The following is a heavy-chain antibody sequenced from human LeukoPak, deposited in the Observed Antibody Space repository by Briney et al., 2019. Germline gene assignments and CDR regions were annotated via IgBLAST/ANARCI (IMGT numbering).Heavy chain of an antibody. Sequence: PGGSLRLSCAASGFTFTDYYMNWIRQAPGKGLEWVSSISRGGNSIYYADSVKGRFTLSRDNAKNSLYLQMNSLRAEDTAVYYCARDQYLDYRGQGTLVTVSS. V-gene: IGHV3-11*01. CDR3: ARDQYLDY. CDR2: ISRGGNSI. J-gene: IGHJ4*02. CDR1: GFTFTDYY.